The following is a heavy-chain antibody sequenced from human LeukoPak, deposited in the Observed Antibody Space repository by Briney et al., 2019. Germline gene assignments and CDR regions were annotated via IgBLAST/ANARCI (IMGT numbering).Heavy chain of an antibody. CDR1: GFSFSNYW. V-gene: IGHV3-74*01. D-gene: IGHD1-26*01. CDR3: ATISRSVSYHFDY. CDR2: IKSDGTGA. Sequence: GGSLRLSCAASGFSFSNYWMHWVREVPEKGLEWVSRIKSDGTGATYAGSVNGRFTISRDNAENTLYLQMNSLRDEDTSVYYCATISRSVSYHFDYWGQGTLVTVSS. J-gene: IGHJ4*02.